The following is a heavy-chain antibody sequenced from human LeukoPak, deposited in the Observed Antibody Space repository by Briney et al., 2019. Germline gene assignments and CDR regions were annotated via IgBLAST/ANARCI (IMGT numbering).Heavy chain of an antibody. CDR2: ISYDGSNK. V-gene: IGHV3-30*18. Sequence: PGRSLRLSCAASGFTFSSYGMHWVRQAPGKGLEWVAVISYDGSNKYYADSVKGRFTISRDNSKNTLYLQVNSLRAEDTAVYYCAKDHITMVRGVRDSWFDPWGQGTLVTVSS. D-gene: IGHD3-10*01. CDR3: AKDHITMVRGVRDSWFDP. J-gene: IGHJ5*02. CDR1: GFTFSSYG.